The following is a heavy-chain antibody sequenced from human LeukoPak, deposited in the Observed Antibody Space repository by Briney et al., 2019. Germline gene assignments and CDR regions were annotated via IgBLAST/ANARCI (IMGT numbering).Heavy chain of an antibody. CDR2: ISWNSGSI. J-gene: IGHJ4*02. D-gene: IGHD2-2*01. V-gene: IGHV3-9*01. Sequence: QPGRSLRLSCAASGFTFDDYAMHWVRQAPGKGLEWVSGISWNSGSIGYADSEKGRFTISRDNAKNSLYLQMNSLRAEDTALYYCAKGTSSTSSYNVDYWGQGTLVTVSS. CDR3: AKGTSSTSSYNVDY. CDR1: GFTFDDYA.